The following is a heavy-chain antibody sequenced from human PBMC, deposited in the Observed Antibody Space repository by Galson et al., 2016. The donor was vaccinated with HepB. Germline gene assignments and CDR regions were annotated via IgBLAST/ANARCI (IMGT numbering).Heavy chain of an antibody. CDR1: GGSIRETTHY. J-gene: IGHJ4*02. CDR3: ARHDSTGQYNPFDY. D-gene: IGHD3-22*01. Sequence: SETLSLTCTVSGGSIRETTHYWGWIRQPPGKGLEWIGSFYHAGTTYYTPSPNSRATISVDTSKNQFSLKLSSVTAADTGVYYCARHDSTGQYNPFDYWGPGILVLVSS. V-gene: IGHV4-39*01. CDR2: FYHAGTT.